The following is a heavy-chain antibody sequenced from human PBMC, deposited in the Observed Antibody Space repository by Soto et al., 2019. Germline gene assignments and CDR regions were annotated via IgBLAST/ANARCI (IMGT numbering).Heavy chain of an antibody. CDR3: ARAETYYPGNTFDY. J-gene: IGHJ4*02. V-gene: IGHV1-2*04. D-gene: IGHD1-1*01. Sequence: GASVKVSCKASGYSISAYYIHWVRQAPGQGLEWMGWIDPKNGGTVSAQKFQGWVTMTRDTSISTAYMELSGLKSDDTAVYYCARAETYYPGNTFDYWGQGALVTVSS. CDR1: GYSISAYY. CDR2: IDPKNGGT.